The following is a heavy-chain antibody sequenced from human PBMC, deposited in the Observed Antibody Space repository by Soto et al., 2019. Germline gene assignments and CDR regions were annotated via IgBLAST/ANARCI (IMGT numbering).Heavy chain of an antibody. CDR2: IKQDGSEK. V-gene: IGHV3-7*01. CDR3: ARSLGYCSGGSCYYYYMDV. D-gene: IGHD2-15*01. J-gene: IGHJ6*03. CDR1: GFTFSSYW. Sequence: EVQLVESGGGLVQPGGSLRLSCAASGFTFSSYWMSWVRQAPGKGLEWVANIKQDGSEKYYVDSVKGRFTISRDNAKNSLYLQVNSLRAEDTAVYYCARSLGYCSGGSCYYYYMDVWGKGTTVTVSS.